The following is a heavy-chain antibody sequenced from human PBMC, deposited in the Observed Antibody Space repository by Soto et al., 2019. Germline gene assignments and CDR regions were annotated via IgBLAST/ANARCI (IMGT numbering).Heavy chain of an antibody. Sequence: QVQLQESGPGLVKPSETLSLTCAVSGDSINTNNWWSWVRQPPGRGLEWIGEIYHTGSTNYNPSLKSQVTISADRSKNQLSLRLNSVTAADTAVYFCARDTHWGLGDWGQGTLVIVSS. V-gene: IGHV4-4*02. CDR1: GDSINTNNW. CDR2: IYHTGST. CDR3: ARDTHWGLGD. J-gene: IGHJ4*02. D-gene: IGHD7-27*01.